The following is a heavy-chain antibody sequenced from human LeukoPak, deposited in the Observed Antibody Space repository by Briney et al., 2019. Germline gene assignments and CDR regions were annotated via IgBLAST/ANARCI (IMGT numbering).Heavy chain of an antibody. Sequence: ASVKVSCKASGYTFTGYYMHWVRQAPGQGLEWMGRINPNSGGTNYAQKFQGRVTMTGDTSISTAYMELRRLRSDDTAVYYCARVADKIYDSSGYYWPYWGQGTLVTVSS. J-gene: IGHJ4*02. CDR3: ARVADKIYDSSGYYWPY. CDR2: INPNSGGT. D-gene: IGHD3-22*01. V-gene: IGHV1-2*06. CDR1: GYTFTGYY.